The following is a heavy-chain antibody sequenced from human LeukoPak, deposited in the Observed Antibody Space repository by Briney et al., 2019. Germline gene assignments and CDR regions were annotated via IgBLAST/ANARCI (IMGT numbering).Heavy chain of an antibody. J-gene: IGHJ3*02. CDR2: ISNSGSTI. CDR1: GFTFRSYE. CDR3: ARVPPPNSSGYYYVAGGAFNI. D-gene: IGHD3-22*01. V-gene: IGHV3-48*03. Sequence: PGGSLRLSCAASGFTFRSYEMNWVRQAPGKGLDFVSYISNSGSTIYYADSVKGRFTISRDNAKKSLYLQMNSLRAEDTAVYYCARVPPPNSSGYYYVAGGAFNIWGQGTMVTVSS.